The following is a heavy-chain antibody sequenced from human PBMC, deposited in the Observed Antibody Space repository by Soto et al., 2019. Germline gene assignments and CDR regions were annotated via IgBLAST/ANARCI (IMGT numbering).Heavy chain of an antibody. Sequence: SETLSLTCTVSGGSISSSSYYWGWIRQPPGKGLEWIGSIYYSGSTYYNPSLKSRVTISVDTSKNQFSLKLSSVTAADTAVYYCARQEQLVSIDYWGQGTLVTVSS. V-gene: IGHV4-39*01. CDR2: IYYSGST. CDR3: ARQEQLVSIDY. J-gene: IGHJ4*02. CDR1: GGSISSSSYY. D-gene: IGHD6-13*01.